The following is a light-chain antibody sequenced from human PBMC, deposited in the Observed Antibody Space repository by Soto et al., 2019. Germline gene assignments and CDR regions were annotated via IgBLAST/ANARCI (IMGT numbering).Light chain of an antibody. V-gene: IGKV3D-15*01. J-gene: IGKJ1*01. CDR3: QQYNNWPKT. CDR1: QSVSSY. CDR2: GAS. Sequence: EIVFTQSPSTLSLSTGERATLSCRASQSVSSYLAWYQQKPGQAPRLLIYGASNRATGIPARFSGSGSGTEFTLTISSLQSEDFAVYYCQQYNNWPKTFGQGTKVDIK.